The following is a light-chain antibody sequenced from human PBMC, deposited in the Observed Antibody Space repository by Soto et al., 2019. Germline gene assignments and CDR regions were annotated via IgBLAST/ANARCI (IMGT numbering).Light chain of an antibody. CDR3: KSYTSRSTYV. CDR1: SRDVGGYNS. CDR2: DVS. J-gene: IGLJ1*01. Sequence: LAQPASVSGSPGQSITISCTGTSRDVGGYNSVSWYQHHPGEAPKLMIYDVSNRSSGVSSRFSGSKSDNTASLTISGLQAEDEADYYCKSYTSRSTYVFGTGTKVTVL. V-gene: IGLV2-14*03.